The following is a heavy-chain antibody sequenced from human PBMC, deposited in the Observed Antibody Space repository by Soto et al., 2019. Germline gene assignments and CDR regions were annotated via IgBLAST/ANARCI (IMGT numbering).Heavy chain of an antibody. D-gene: IGHD5-18*01. Sequence: HVQLQESGPGLVKPSEPLSLTCSVSAGSISRYYWGWVRQSPGEGLEWIAHISYTVDASYNPSLKSRVTIALDTSKNQIALSLMSVTAADTAVYYCVGSLMSRAMESFDYWGQGTLVTVTS. J-gene: IGHJ4*02. CDR2: ISYTVDA. CDR3: VGSLMSRAMESFDY. CDR1: AGSISRYY. V-gene: IGHV4-59*01.